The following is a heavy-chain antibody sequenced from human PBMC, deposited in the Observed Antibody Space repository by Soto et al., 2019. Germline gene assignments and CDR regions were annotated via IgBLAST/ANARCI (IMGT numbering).Heavy chain of an antibody. CDR1: GGSFSGYY. CDR3: ARNGDYPFDY. V-gene: IGHV4-34*01. CDR2: INHSGST. D-gene: IGHD4-17*01. Sequence: LETLFLTCAVFGGSFSGYYGSWIRQPPGKGLEWIGEINHSGSTNYNPSLKSRVTISVDTSKNQFSLKLSSVTAADTAVYYCARNGDYPFDYWGQATLVSVSS. J-gene: IGHJ4*02.